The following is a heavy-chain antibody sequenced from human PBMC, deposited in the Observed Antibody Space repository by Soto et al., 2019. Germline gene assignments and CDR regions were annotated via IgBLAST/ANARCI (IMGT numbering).Heavy chain of an antibody. Sequence: GGSLRPSCAASGFTFSTYPIHWVRQAPGKGLEWLAMISYDGSQKYYADSVKGRFTISRDNSKNTLYLEMNSLRDEDTAVYYCARDRGSTGWDPWGQGTLVTVSS. CDR3: ARDRGSTGWDP. CDR1: GFTFSTYP. CDR2: ISYDGSQK. D-gene: IGHD6-19*01. V-gene: IGHV3-30-3*01. J-gene: IGHJ5*02.